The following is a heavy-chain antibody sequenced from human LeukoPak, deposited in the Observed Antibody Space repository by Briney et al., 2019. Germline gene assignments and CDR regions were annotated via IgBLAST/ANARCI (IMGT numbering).Heavy chain of an antibody. CDR2: INPNSGGT. CDR3: ATPVQLERPDAFDI. V-gene: IGHV1-2*02. D-gene: IGHD1-1*01. Sequence: GSVKVSCKASGYTFTGYYMHWVRQAPGQGLEWMGWINPNSGGTNYAQKFQGRVTMTEDTSTDTAYMELSSLRSEDTAVYYCATPVQLERPDAFDIWGQGTMVTVSS. CDR1: GYTFTGYY. J-gene: IGHJ3*02.